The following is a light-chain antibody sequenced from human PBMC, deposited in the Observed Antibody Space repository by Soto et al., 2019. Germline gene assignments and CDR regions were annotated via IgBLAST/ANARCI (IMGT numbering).Light chain of an antibody. J-gene: IGKJ2*01. CDR1: QSISSY. CDR3: QQSYSTPPYT. Sequence: DIQMTQSPSSLSASVGDRVTITCRASQSISSYLNWYQQKPGKAPKLLIYAASSLQSGVPSRFSGSGSGTDFTLTISSLQPEDFATYYCQQSYSTPPYTFGQGTKVEFK. CDR2: AAS. V-gene: IGKV1-39*01.